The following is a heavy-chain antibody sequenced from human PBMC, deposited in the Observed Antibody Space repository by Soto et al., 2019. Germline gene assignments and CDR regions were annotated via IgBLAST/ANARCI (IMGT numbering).Heavy chain of an antibody. V-gene: IGHV1-8*01. CDR1: GYTFTTYD. Sequence: QVQLVQSGAEVKRPGASVKVSCEASGYTFTTYDINWVRQASGQGLEWMGCVNPSSGNTVYAQKFHGRVTMTRDTSVSTAYMELSSLKSDDMAIYYCARAPMYIWNDHWGQGTLVTVSS. J-gene: IGHJ5*02. D-gene: IGHD1-20*01. CDR2: VNPSSGNT. CDR3: ARAPMYIWNDH.